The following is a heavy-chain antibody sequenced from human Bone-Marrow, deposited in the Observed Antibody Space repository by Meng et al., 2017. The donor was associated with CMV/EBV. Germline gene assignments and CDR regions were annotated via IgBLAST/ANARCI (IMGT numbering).Heavy chain of an antibody. J-gene: IGHJ6*02. V-gene: IGHV3-53*05. CDR2: IYSGGST. CDR1: GFTVSSNY. D-gene: IGHD2-2*01. CDR3: AKDQVVVPAAAYYYYYGMDV. Sequence: GESLKISCAASGFTVSSNYMSWVRQAPGKGLEWVSVIYSGGSTYYADSVKGRFTISRDNSKNTLYLQMNSLRAEDTAVYYCAKDQVVVPAAAYYYYYGMDVWGQGTTVTVSS.